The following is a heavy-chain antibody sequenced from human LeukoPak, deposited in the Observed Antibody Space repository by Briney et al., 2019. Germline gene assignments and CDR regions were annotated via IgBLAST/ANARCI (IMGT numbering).Heavy chain of an antibody. CDR3: AVGITILGVAASFDS. Sequence: SDTLSLTCAVYGASYNAYYWSWLRQPPGKGLEWVGDIDHRGTATYNPSLKSRLTISADASKNQFSLKLNSVTDADTAVYYCAVGITILGVAASFDSWGQGNLVIVSS. D-gene: IGHD3-3*01. J-gene: IGHJ4*02. CDR1: GASYNAYY. V-gene: IGHV4-34*01. CDR2: IDHRGTA.